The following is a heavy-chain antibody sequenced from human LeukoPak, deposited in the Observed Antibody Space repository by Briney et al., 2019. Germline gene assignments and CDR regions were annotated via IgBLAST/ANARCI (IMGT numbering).Heavy chain of an antibody. D-gene: IGHD6-19*01. V-gene: IGHV3-30*18. CDR1: GFTFSSYG. CDR3: AKDSFAAVAGTNYFDY. J-gene: IGHJ4*02. Sequence: GGSLRPSCAASGFTFSSYGMHWVRQAPGKGLEWVAVISYDGSNKYYADSVKGRFTISRDNSKNTLYLQMNSLRAEDTAVYYCAKDSFAAVAGTNYFDYWGQGTLVTVSS. CDR2: ISYDGSNK.